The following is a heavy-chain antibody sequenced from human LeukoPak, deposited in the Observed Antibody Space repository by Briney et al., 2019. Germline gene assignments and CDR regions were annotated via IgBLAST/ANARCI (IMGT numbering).Heavy chain of an antibody. CDR2: ISYDGSNK. CDR3: ARDRYSGSYYSAQGGY. CDR1: GFTFSSYA. D-gene: IGHD1-26*01. J-gene: IGHJ4*02. V-gene: IGHV3-30-3*01. Sequence: GGSLRLSCAASGFTFSSYAMHWVRQAPGEGLEWVAVISYDGSNKYYADSVRGRFTISRDNSKNTLYLQMNSLRAEDTAVYYCARDRYSGSYYSAQGGYWGQGTLVTVSS.